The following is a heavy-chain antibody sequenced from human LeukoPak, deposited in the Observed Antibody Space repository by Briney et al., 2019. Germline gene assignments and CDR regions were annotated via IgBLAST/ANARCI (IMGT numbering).Heavy chain of an antibody. D-gene: IGHD2-8*02. V-gene: IGHV3-23*01. Sequence: PGGSLRLSCAASGFTFSSYAMSWVRQAPGKGLEWVSAISGSGGSTYYADSVKGRFTISRDNSKNTLYLQMNSLRAEDTAVYYCVKVLTLSSHGGVDFDYWGQGTLVTVSS. J-gene: IGHJ4*02. CDR3: VKVLTLSSHGGVDFDY. CDR1: GFTFSSYA. CDR2: ISGSGGST.